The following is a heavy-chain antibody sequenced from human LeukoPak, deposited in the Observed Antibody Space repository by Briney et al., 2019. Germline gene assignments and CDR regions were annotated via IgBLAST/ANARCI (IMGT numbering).Heavy chain of an antibody. V-gene: IGHV3-64*01. CDR1: GFTFSSYA. D-gene: IGHD3-22*01. Sequence: GGSLRLSCAASGFTFSSYAMHWVRQAPGKGLEYVSGISSNGGSTYYANSVKDRFTISRDNSKNTLYLQMGSLRAEDMAVYYCARLTNYYYDSSGYYYSPSYYFGYWGQGTLVTVSS. CDR3: ARLTNYYYDSSGYYYSPSYYFGY. CDR2: ISSNGGST. J-gene: IGHJ4*02.